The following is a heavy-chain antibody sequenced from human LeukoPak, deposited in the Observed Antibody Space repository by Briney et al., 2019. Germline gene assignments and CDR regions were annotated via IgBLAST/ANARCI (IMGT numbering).Heavy chain of an antibody. D-gene: IGHD2-2*01. CDR1: GYTFTSYG. V-gene: IGHV1-2*02. Sequence: ASVKVSCKASGYTFTSYGISWVRQAPGQGLEWMGWISAYSGGTNYEQKFQGRVTMTRDTSISTAYMELSRLRSDDTAVYYCARGPSAGDQLLFDYWGQGTLVTVSS. CDR2: ISAYSGGT. CDR3: ARGPSAGDQLLFDY. J-gene: IGHJ4*02.